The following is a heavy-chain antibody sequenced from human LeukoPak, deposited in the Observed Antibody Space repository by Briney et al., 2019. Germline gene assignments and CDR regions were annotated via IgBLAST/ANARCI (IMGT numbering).Heavy chain of an antibody. Sequence: GGSLRLSCAASGFTFSGYEMNWVRQAPGKGLEWVSYISSSGSTIYYADSVKGRFTISRDNSKNALYLQMNNLRAEDTAVYYCAKDSVVVAGLVNYFDYWDQGTLVTVSS. CDR1: GFTFSGYE. CDR3: AKDSVVVAGLVNYFDY. V-gene: IGHV3-48*03. CDR2: ISSSGSTI. J-gene: IGHJ4*02. D-gene: IGHD6-19*01.